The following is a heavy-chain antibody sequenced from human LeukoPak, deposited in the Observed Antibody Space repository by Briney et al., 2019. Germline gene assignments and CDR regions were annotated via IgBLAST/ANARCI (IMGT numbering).Heavy chain of an antibody. CDR1: GFTFSSFA. Sequence: PGGSLRLSCAASGFTFSSFAMTWVRQAPGKGLEWVSATVGGGDPTHYADSVKGRFTISRDNSKKTLYLQMNSLRAEDTAVYYCAKDRSSSTSCSNYWGQRSLVTVSS. CDR2: TVGGGDPT. J-gene: IGHJ4*02. D-gene: IGHD2-2*01. V-gene: IGHV3-23*01. CDR3: AKDRSSSTSCSNY.